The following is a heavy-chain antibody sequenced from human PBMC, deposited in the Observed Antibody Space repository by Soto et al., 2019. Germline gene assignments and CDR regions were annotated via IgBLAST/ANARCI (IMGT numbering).Heavy chain of an antibody. J-gene: IGHJ3*02. CDR2: FDPEDGET. Sequence: GASVKVSCKASGYTFTGYYMHWVRQAPGQGLEWMGGFDPEDGETIYAQKFQGRVTMTEDTSTDTAYMELSSLRSEDTAVYYCATWRYSGYDQARNTFDIWGQGTMVTVSS. D-gene: IGHD5-12*01. V-gene: IGHV1-24*01. CDR1: GYTFTGYY. CDR3: ATWRYSGYDQARNTFDI.